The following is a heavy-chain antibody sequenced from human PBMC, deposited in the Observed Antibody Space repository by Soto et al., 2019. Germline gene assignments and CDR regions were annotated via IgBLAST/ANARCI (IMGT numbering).Heavy chain of an antibody. D-gene: IGHD3-10*01. Sequence: PSETLSLTCIVSGGSISSSSYYWGWIRQPPGKGLEWIGSIYYSGSTYYNPSLKSRVTISVDTSKNQLSLTLTSVTAADTAVYYCARTRGSLRDAFDIWGQGTMVTVSS. J-gene: IGHJ3*02. V-gene: IGHV4-39*01. CDR1: GGSISSSSYY. CDR3: ARTRGSLRDAFDI. CDR2: IYYSGST.